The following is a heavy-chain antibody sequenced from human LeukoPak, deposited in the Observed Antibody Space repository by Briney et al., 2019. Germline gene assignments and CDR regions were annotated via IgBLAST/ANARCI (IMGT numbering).Heavy chain of an antibody. J-gene: IGHJ4*02. CDR3: AKDRAAGYDGLVDY. CDR2: ISYDGSNK. D-gene: IGHD5-12*01. CDR1: GFTFSNYG. Sequence: GRSLRLSCAASGFTFSNYGMHWVRQAPGKGLEWVAVISYDGSNKYYTDSVKGRFTISRDNSKNTLYLQMNSLRAEDTAVYYCAKDRAAGYDGLVDYWGQGTLVTVSS. V-gene: IGHV3-30*18.